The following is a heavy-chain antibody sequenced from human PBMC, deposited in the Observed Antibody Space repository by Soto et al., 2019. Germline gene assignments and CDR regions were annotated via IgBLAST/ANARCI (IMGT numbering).Heavy chain of an antibody. CDR1: GFTFSSYA. J-gene: IGHJ5*02. Sequence: PGGSLRLSCAASGFTFSSYAMSWVRQAPGKGLEWVSAISGSGGSTYYADSVKGRFTISRDNSKNTLYLQMNSLRAEDTAVYYCAKAAVYCGGDCYSSWFDPWGRGTLVTVS. V-gene: IGHV3-23*01. D-gene: IGHD2-21*02. CDR3: AKAAVYCGGDCYSSWFDP. CDR2: ISGSGGST.